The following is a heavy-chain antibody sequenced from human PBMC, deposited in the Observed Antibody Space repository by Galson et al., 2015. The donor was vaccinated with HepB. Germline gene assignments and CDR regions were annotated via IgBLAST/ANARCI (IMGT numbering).Heavy chain of an antibody. CDR2: INPNSGGT. J-gene: IGHJ3*02. V-gene: IGHV1-2*02. CDR3: ARDRPQGPAARNDAFDI. CDR1: GYTFTGYY. Sequence: SVKVSCKASGYTFTGYYMHWVRQAPGQGLEWMGWINPNSGGTNYAQKFQGRVTMTRDTSISTAYMELSRLRSDDTAVYYCARDRPQGPAARNDAFDIWGQGTMVAVSS. D-gene: IGHD2-2*01.